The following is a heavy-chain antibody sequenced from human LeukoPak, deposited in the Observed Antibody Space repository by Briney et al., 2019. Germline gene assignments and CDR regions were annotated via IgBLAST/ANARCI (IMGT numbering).Heavy chain of an antibody. CDR2: INHSGST. D-gene: IGHD3-22*01. CDR3: ASSGPNYYDSSGYYYVGY. J-gene: IGHJ4*02. V-gene: IGHV4-34*01. Sequence: PSETLSLTCAVYGGSFSGYYWSWIRQPPGKGLEWIGEINHSGSTNYNPSLKSRVTISVDTSKNQFSLKLSSVAAADTAVYYCASSGPNYYDSSGYYYVGYWGQGTLVTVSS. CDR1: GGSFSGYY.